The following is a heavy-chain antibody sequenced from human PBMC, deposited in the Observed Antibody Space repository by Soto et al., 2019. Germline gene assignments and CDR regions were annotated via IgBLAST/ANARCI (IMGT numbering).Heavy chain of an antibody. CDR1: GFTVSTNY. CDR3: ARTDYGLLSDY. Sequence: GGSLRLSCAASGFTVSTNYMSWVRQAPGKGLEWVSVIYSGGSTYYADSVKGRFTISRDNSRNTLYLQMNSLRAEDTAVYYCARTDYGLLSDYWGQGTLVTVSS. D-gene: IGHD4-17*01. CDR2: IYSGGST. V-gene: IGHV3-53*01. J-gene: IGHJ4*02.